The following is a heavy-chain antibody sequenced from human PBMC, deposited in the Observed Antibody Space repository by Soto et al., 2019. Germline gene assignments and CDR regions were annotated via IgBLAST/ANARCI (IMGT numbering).Heavy chain of an antibody. CDR2: ISRSGDAI. D-gene: IGHD3-9*01. CDR3: ASHYDIPTGALAYFDF. Sequence: EVQVLESGGGLVQPGGSLRLSCAASGFTFSIFPMTWVRQAPGRGLEWVSAISRSGDAIYYADSVRGRFTISRDNSKNTLYLHTNSLRAEETAIYYCASHYDIPTGALAYFDFWGQGSLVTVSS. J-gene: IGHJ4*02. V-gene: IGHV3-23*01. CDR1: GFTFSIFP.